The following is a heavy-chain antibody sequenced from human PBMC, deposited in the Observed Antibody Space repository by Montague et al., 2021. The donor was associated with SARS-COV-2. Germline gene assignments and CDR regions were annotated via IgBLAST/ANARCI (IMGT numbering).Heavy chain of an antibody. CDR1: GGSISSSNYY. D-gene: IGHD6-19*01. CDR2: LFYSGSS. V-gene: IGHV4-39*01. Sequence: SETLSLTCTVAGGSISSSNYYWGWIRQPQGKGLEWIGSLFYSGSSFYXXXLNSRVTISVDTSKNQFSLRLISVTAADTSVYYCVAEWLSVYYFDFWGQGTLVTVSS. J-gene: IGHJ4*02. CDR3: VAEWLSVYYFDF.